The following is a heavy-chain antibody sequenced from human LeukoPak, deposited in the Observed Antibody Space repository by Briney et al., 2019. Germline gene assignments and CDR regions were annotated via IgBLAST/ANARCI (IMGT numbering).Heavy chain of an antibody. V-gene: IGHV1-2*02. CDR2: INPNSGGT. CDR1: GYTFTGYY. D-gene: IGHD3-22*01. CDR3: AREIYDSSGLDY. J-gene: IGHJ4*02. Sequence: ASVKVSCKASGYTFTGYYMHWVRQAPGQGLEWMGWINPNSGGTNYAQKFQGRVTMTRDTSISTAYMELSRLRSDDTAVYYCAREIYDSSGLDYWGQGTLVTVSS.